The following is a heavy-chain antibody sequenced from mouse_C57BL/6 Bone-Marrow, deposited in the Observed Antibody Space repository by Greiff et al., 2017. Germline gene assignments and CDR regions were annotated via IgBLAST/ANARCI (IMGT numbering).Heavy chain of an antibody. CDR1: GFTFSDYY. V-gene: IGHV5-12*01. D-gene: IGHD1-1*01. J-gene: IGHJ4*01. CDR2: ISNGGGST. CDR3: ARHPNYYGRAMDY. Sequence: EVQRVESGGGLVQPGGSLKLSCAASGFTFSDYYMYWVRQTPEQRLEWVAYISNGGGSTYYPDTVKGRFTIARDNAKNTLYLQMSRLKSEDTAMYDCARHPNYYGRAMDYWGQGTSVTVSS.